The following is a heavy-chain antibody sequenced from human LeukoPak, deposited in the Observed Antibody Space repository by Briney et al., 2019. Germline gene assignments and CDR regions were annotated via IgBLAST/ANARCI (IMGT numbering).Heavy chain of an antibody. CDR3: AKSIRYSSSEIY. D-gene: IGHD6-13*01. Sequence: PPGGSLRLSCAASGFSFSSCGMSWVRQAPGKGLEWVSAISGSGGSTSNADSVKGRFTISRDNSKNTMYLQMNSLRVEDTAVYYCAKSIRYSSSEIYWGQGTLVTVSS. CDR1: GFSFSSCG. V-gene: IGHV3-23*01. CDR2: ISGSGGST. J-gene: IGHJ4*02.